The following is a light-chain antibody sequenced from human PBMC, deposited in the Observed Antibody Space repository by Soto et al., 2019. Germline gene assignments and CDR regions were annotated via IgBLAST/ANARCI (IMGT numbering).Light chain of an antibody. V-gene: IGKV3-20*01. CDR1: QSVSSSY. Sequence: EIVLTQFPGTLSLSPGERATLSCRASQSVSSSYLAWYQQKPGQAPRLLIYGASSRATGIPDRFSGSGSGTDFTLTISRLEPEDFAVYYCQQYGSSPRTFGLGTKVEIK. J-gene: IGKJ1*01. CDR3: QQYGSSPRT. CDR2: GAS.